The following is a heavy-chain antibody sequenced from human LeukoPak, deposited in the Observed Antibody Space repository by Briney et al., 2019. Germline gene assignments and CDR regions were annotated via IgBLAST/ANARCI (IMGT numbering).Heavy chain of an antibody. CDR1: GFTFSSYA. Sequence: GSLRLSCAASGFTFSSYAMHWVRQAPGKGLEYVSAISSNGGSTYYANSVKGRFTISRDNSKNTLYLQIGSLRAEDMAVYYCAREKYKDFDYWGQGTLVTVSS. CDR3: AREKYKDFDY. D-gene: IGHD1-14*01. J-gene: IGHJ4*02. V-gene: IGHV3-64*01. CDR2: ISSNGGST.